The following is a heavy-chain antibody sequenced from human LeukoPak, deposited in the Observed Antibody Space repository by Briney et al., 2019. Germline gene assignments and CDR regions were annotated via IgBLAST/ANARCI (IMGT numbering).Heavy chain of an antibody. CDR1: GGSLSSGSYY. D-gene: IGHD1-7*01. V-gene: IGHV4-61*02. J-gene: IGHJ5*01. Sequence: SETLSLTCTVSGGSLSSGSYYWSWIRQPAGKGLEWIGRIYTSGSTNYNPSLKSRVTISVDTSKNQFSLKLSSVTAADTALYYCTKERAGTIVDSWGQGTLVTVSS. CDR2: IYTSGST. CDR3: TKERAGTIVDS.